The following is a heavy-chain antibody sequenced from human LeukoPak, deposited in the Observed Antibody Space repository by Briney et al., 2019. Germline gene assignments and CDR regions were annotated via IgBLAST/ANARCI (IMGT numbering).Heavy chain of an antibody. J-gene: IGHJ3*02. CDR3: ARDPPPYCSGGSCYSRKAFDI. CDR1: GYTFTSYG. D-gene: IGHD2-15*01. V-gene: IGHV1-18*01. Sequence: ASVKVSCKASGYTFTSYGISWVRQAPGQGLECMGWISAYNGNTNYAQKLQGRVTMTTDTSTSTAYMELRSLRSDDTAVYYCARDPPPYCSGGSCYSRKAFDIWGQGTMVTVSS. CDR2: ISAYNGNT.